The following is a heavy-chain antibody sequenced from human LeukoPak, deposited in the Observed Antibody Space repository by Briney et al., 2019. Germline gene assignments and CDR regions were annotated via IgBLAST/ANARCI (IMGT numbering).Heavy chain of an antibody. CDR3: ARRVWGTNRYTDC. V-gene: IGHV3-53*01. D-gene: IGHD3-16*02. CDR2: IYAGGNT. J-gene: IGHJ4*02. Sequence: TGGSLRLSCAASGFTVSTNYMSWVRQALGKGLEWVSIIYAGGNTYYADSVKGRFTISRDNSKNTLYLQMNSLRAEDTAVYYCARRVWGTNRYTDCWGQGTLVTVSS. CDR1: GFTVSTNY.